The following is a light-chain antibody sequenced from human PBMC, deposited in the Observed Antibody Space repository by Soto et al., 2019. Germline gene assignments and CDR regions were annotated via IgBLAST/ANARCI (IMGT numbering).Light chain of an antibody. Sequence: DIPMTQSPSTLSASVGDRVTITCRASQSISSWLAWYQQKPGKAPKRLIYDASSLESGVPSRFSGSGSGTEFSLTIRGLQSDDVAVYYCPQYNSYSYSFGKGTTREIK. CDR3: PQYNSYSYS. J-gene: IGKJ2*01. CDR2: DAS. V-gene: IGKV1-5*01. CDR1: QSISSW.